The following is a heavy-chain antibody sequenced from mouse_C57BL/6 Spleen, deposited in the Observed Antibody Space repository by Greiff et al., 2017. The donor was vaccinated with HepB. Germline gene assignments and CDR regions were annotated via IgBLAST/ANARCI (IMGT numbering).Heavy chain of an antibody. CDR2: ISDGGSDT. CDR3: ARDDRFDYYCSGFPVGWYFDV. J-gene: IGHJ1*03. CDR1: GFTFSSYA. V-gene: IGHV5-4*01. D-gene: IGHD1-1*01. Sequence: EVKLQEPGGGLVKPGGSLKLSCAASGFTFSSYAMSWVRQTPEKRLEWVATISDGGSDTYYPDKIKGRFTISRDNAKNKLYLQMSQLKSEDTAMYYCARDDRFDYYCSGFPVGWYFDVWGTGTTVTVSS.